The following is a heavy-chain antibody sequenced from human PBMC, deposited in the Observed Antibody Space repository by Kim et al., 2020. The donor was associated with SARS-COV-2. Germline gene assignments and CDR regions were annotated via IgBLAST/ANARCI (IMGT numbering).Heavy chain of an antibody. CDR3: ARMGIVVVTAQGMDV. V-gene: IGHV4-34*01. J-gene: IGHJ6*02. CDR2: INHSGST. Sequence: SETLSLTCAVYGGSFSGYYWSWIRQPPGKGLEWIGEINHSGSTNYNPSLKSRVTISVDTSKNQFSLKLSSVTAADTAVYYCARMGIVVVTAQGMDVWGQGTTVTVSS. CDR1: GGSFSGYY. D-gene: IGHD2-21*02.